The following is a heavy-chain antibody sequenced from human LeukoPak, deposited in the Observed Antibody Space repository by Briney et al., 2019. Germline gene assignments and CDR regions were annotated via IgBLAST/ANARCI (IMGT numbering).Heavy chain of an antibody. CDR3: TTAPYSSSPYFDY. J-gene: IGHJ4*02. CDR2: IKSKTGGGTT. V-gene: IGHV3-15*01. CDR1: GFTFSNAW. Sequence: GGSLRLSCAASGFTFSNAWMSWVRQAPGKGLEWVGRIKSKTGGGTTDYAAPVKGRFTISRDDSKNTLYLQMNSLKTEDTAVYYCTTAPYSSSPYFDYWGQGTLVTVSS. D-gene: IGHD6-6*01.